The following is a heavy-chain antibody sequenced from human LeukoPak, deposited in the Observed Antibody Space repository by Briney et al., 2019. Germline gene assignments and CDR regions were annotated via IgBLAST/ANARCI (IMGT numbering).Heavy chain of an antibody. V-gene: IGHV3-21*01. CDR1: GFTFSSYS. D-gene: IGHD3-10*01. J-gene: IGHJ4*02. CDR3: ARDNTPHYYGSGSYLYFDY. Sequence: GGSLRLSCAASGFTFSSYSMTWVRQAPGKGLEWVSNINPNNSYIYYADSVKGRFTISRDNAKNSLYLQMNSLRAEDTAVYYCARDNTPHYYGSGSYLYFDYWGQGTLVTVSS. CDR2: INPNNSYI.